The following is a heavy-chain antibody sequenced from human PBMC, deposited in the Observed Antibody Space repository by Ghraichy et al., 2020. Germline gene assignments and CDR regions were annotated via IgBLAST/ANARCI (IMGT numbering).Heavy chain of an antibody. CDR2: ISGNT. CDR3: ARPPFFSNSEDYYSVDV. CDR1: GGSISSASYS. J-gene: IGHJ6*02. V-gene: IGHV4-39*01. D-gene: IGHD6-6*01. Sequence: SETLSLTCTVSGGSISSASYSWGWIRQPPSKGLEWIGTISGNTYYNPSLKSRITMSVDTSKNQFFLKLSSVTAADTAVYYCARPPFFSNSEDYYSVDVWGQGTSVTISS.